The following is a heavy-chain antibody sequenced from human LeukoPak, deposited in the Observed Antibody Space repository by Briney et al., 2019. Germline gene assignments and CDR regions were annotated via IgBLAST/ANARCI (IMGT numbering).Heavy chain of an antibody. D-gene: IGHD6-13*01. V-gene: IGHV3-23*01. Sequence: PGGFLRLSCAASGFTFSSYAMSWVRQAPGKGLEWVSAISGSGGSTYYADSVKGRFTISRDNAKNTLYLQMNSLRAEDTAVYYCARVSSSSWWALDYWGQGTLVTVSS. CDR1: GFTFSSYA. CDR3: ARVSSSSWWALDY. CDR2: ISGSGGST. J-gene: IGHJ4*02.